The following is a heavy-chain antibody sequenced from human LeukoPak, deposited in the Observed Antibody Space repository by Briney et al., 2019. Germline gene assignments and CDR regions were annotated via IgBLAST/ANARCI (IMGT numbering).Heavy chain of an antibody. J-gene: IGHJ4*02. Sequence: SETLSLTCAVYGVSFSGYYWSWIRQPPGKGLEWIGEINHSGSTNYNPSLKSRVTISVDTSKNQFSLKLSSVTAADTAVYYCARGRASNTWGQGTLVTVSS. CDR1: GVSFSGYY. CDR3: ARGRASNT. D-gene: IGHD2-21*01. V-gene: IGHV4-34*01. CDR2: INHSGST.